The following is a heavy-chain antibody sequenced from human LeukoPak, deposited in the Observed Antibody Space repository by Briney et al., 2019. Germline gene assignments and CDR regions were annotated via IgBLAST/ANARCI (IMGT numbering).Heavy chain of an antibody. D-gene: IGHD6-6*01. CDR2: INPNNGGP. CDR1: GYTFTGYY. Sequence: ASVKISCKASGYTFTGYYIHWVRQAPGQGLEWMGWINPNNGGPNYAQQFQGRVTMTRDTSITTAYMELSRLRSDDTAVYYCATEYSNEFDYWGQGTLVTVSS. J-gene: IGHJ4*02. V-gene: IGHV1-2*02. CDR3: ATEYSNEFDY.